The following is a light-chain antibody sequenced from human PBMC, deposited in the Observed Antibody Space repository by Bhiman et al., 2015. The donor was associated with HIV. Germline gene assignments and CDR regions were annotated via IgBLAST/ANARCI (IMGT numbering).Light chain of an antibody. V-gene: IGLV2-23*02. CDR2: DVS. CDR1: SSDIGGYNF. J-gene: IGLJ1*01. Sequence: SVSGSPGQSITMSCTGTSSDIGGYNFVAWYQHHPGKAPKILIYDVSKRPSGVSNRFSGSKSGNTASLTISGLLAEDEAEYYCCSYAVTSTYVFGSGTRVTVL. CDR3: CSYAVTSTYV.